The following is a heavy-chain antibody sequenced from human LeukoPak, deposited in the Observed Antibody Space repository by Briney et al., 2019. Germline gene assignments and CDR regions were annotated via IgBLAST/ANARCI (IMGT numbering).Heavy chain of an antibody. CDR1: GYTFTGYY. CDR2: INPNSGGT. V-gene: IGHV1-2*04. J-gene: IGHJ5*02. CDR3: ARGFKMGDWFDP. Sequence: ASVKVSCKASGYTFTGYYIHWVRQAPGQGLEWMGWINPNSGGTNYAQKFQGWVTMTRDTSISTAYMELSRLRSDDTAVYYCARGFKMGDWFDPWGQGTLVTVSS. D-gene: IGHD5-24*01.